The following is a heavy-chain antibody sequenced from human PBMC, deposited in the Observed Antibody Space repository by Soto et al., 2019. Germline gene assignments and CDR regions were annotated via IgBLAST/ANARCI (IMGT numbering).Heavy chain of an antibody. D-gene: IGHD1-1*01. J-gene: IGHJ4*02. CDR3: AIDDDFEDNGLDY. CDR2: IVRDGGQK. CDR1: GFTFSRYG. V-gene: IGHV3-33*01. Sequence: QVHLVESGGGVVQPGRPLRLSCAASGFTFSRYGMHWVRQAPGKGLEWVGVIVRDGGQKQYADSVRGRFTISRDNSRDSLYLEVNSVTVEDTAVYYCAIDDDFEDNGLDYWGQGNLVTVSS.